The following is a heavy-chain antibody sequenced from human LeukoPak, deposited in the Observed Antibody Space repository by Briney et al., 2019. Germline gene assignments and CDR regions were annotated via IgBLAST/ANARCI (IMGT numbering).Heavy chain of an antibody. J-gene: IGHJ4*02. CDR2: IYYSGST. Sequence: SETLSLTCTVSGGSISSSSSYWGWIRQPPGKGLEWIGSIYYSGSTYYNPSLKSRVTISVDTSKNQFSLKLSSVTAADTAVYYCARRGRAAAGTRGFYYDSSGYPIGYYFDYWGQGTLVTVSS. D-gene: IGHD3-22*01. V-gene: IGHV4-39*01. CDR1: GGSISSSSSY. CDR3: ARRGRAAAGTRGFYYDSSGYPIGYYFDY.